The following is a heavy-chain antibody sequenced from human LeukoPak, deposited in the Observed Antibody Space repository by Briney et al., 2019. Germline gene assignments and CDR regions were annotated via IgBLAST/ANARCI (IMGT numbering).Heavy chain of an antibody. Sequence: GESLKISCKGSGYSFTSYWIGWMRQMPGKGLEWMGIIYPGDSDTRYSPSFQGQVTISADKSISTAYLQWSSLKASDTAMYYCARRGGGEAYCSGGSCYPTVAFDIWGQGTMVTVSS. CDR2: IYPGDSDT. D-gene: IGHD2-15*01. CDR3: ARRGGGEAYCSGGSCYPTVAFDI. CDR1: GYSFTSYW. J-gene: IGHJ3*02. V-gene: IGHV5-51*01.